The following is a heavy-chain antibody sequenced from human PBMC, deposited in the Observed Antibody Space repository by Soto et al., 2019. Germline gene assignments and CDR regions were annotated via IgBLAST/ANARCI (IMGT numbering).Heavy chain of an antibody. CDR1: GFTFSSYA. J-gene: IGHJ4*02. CDR2: ISGSGGST. D-gene: IGHD2-15*01. Sequence: GGSLSLSCAASGFTFSSYAMSWVRQAPGKGLEWVSAISGSGGSTYYADSVKGRFTISRDNSKNTLYLQMNSLRAEDTAVYYCARSPALVAAVYACDYWGQGTLVTVSS. CDR3: ARSPALVAAVYACDY. V-gene: IGHV3-23*01.